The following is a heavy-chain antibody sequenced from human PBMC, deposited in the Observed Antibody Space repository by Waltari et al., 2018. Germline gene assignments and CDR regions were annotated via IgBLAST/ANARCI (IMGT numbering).Heavy chain of an antibody. CDR3: ARGDLGYCSSTSCFDAFDI. Sequence: QVQLQQWGAGLLKPSETLSLTCAVYGGSFSVYYWSWIRQPPGKGLEWIGEINHRGSTNYNPSLKSRVTISVDTSKNQFSLKLNSVTAADTAVYYCARGDLGYCSSTSCFDAFDIWGQGTMVTVSS. CDR1: GGSFSVYY. V-gene: IGHV4-34*01. J-gene: IGHJ3*02. D-gene: IGHD2-2*01. CDR2: INHRGST.